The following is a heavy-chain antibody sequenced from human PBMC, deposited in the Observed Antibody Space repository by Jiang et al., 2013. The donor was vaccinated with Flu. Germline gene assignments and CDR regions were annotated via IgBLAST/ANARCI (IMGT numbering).Heavy chain of an antibody. Sequence: QTLSLTCAISGDSVSSNSAAWNWIRQSPSRGLEWLGRTYYRSKWYNDYAVSVKSRITINPDTSKNQFSLQLNSVTPEDTAVYYCARVEYSSGWWGRTHYYFDYWGQGTLVTVSS. CDR2: TYYRSKWYN. J-gene: IGHJ4*02. CDR1: GDSVSSNSAA. D-gene: IGHD6-19*01. CDR3: ARVEYSSGWWGRTHYYFDY. V-gene: IGHV6-1*01.